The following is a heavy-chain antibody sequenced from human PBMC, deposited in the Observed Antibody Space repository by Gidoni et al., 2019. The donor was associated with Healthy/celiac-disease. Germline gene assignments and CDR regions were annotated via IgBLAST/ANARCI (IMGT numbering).Heavy chain of an antibody. CDR3: ARDPDTAIGLYYFDY. Sequence: EVQLVESGGGLVQPGGSLRLSCAASGFTVSSNYMSWVRQAPGKGLEWGSVIYSGGSTYYADSVKGRFTISRDNSKNTLYLQMNSLRAEDTAVYYCARDPDTAIGLYYFDYWGQGTLVTVSS. CDR1: GFTVSSNY. D-gene: IGHD5-18*01. CDR2: IYSGGST. V-gene: IGHV3-66*01. J-gene: IGHJ4*02.